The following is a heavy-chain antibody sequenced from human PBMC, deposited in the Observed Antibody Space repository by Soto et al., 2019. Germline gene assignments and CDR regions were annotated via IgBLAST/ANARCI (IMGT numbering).Heavy chain of an antibody. CDR2: INPSGGST. V-gene: IGHV1-46*01. CDR1: GYTFTSYY. Sequence: QVQLVQSGAEVKKPGASVKVSCKASGYTFTSYYMHWVRQAPGQGLEWMGIINPSGGSTSYAQKFQGRGTMTRDTSTSTVYMELSSLRSEDTAVYYCARARAKGGKVSDFDLWGRGTLVTVSS. J-gene: IGHJ2*01. D-gene: IGHD2-15*01. CDR3: ARARAKGGKVSDFDL.